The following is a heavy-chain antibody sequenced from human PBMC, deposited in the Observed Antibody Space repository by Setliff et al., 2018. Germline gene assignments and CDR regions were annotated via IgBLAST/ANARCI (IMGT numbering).Heavy chain of an antibody. CDR3: ARKMRMSGRRHWYFDV. J-gene: IGHJ2*01. CDR2: IWKSVST. Sequence: PSETLSLTCTASDGAIRSGDHYWNWISQHPGKGLEWLGYIWKSVSTFYNPSLTSRITMSVDTYRNLFSMELASVTAADTAIYYCARKMRMSGRRHWYFDVWGRGTLVTVSS. CDR1: DGAIRSGDHY. V-gene: IGHV4-31*03.